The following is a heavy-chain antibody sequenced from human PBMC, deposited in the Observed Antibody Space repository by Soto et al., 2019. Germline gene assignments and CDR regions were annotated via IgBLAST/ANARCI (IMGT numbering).Heavy chain of an antibody. Sequence: SVKVSCKASGFTFTSSAVQWVRQARGQRLEWIGWIVVGSGNTNYAQKFQERVTITRDMSTSTAYMELSSLRSEDTAVYYCAADRYYDSSGQGYDYWGQGTLVTVSS. CDR3: AADRYYDSSGQGYDY. J-gene: IGHJ4*02. D-gene: IGHD3-22*01. V-gene: IGHV1-58*01. CDR1: GFTFTSSA. CDR2: IVVGSGNT.